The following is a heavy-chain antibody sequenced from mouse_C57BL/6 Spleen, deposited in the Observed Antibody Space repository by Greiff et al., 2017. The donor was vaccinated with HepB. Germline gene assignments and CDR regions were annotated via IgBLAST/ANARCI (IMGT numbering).Heavy chain of an antibody. J-gene: IGHJ4*01. D-gene: IGHD1-1*01. V-gene: IGHV1-64*01. CDR1: GYTFTSYW. CDR3: ARGSFLLLRWDAMDY. CDR2: IHPNSGST. Sequence: QVQLQQPGAELVKPGASVKLSCKASGYTFTSYWMHWVKQRPGQGLEWIGMIHPNSGSTNYNEKFKSKATLTVDKSSSTAYMQLSSLTSDDSAVYYCARGSFLLLRWDAMDYWGQGTSVTVSS.